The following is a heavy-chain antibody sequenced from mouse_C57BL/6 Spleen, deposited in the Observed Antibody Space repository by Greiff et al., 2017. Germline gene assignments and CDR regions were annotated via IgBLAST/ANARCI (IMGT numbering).Heavy chain of an antibody. CDR3: ARLGWLSHYFDY. J-gene: IGHJ2*01. V-gene: IGHV5-17*01. Sequence: EVQLQQSGGGLVKPGGSLKLSCAASGFTFSDYGMHWVRQAPEKGLEWVAYISSGSSTIYYADTVKGRFTISRDNAKNTLFLQMTSLRSEDPAMYYCARLGWLSHYFDYWGQGTTLTVSS. D-gene: IGHD2-3*01. CDR1: GFTFSDYG. CDR2: ISSGSSTI.